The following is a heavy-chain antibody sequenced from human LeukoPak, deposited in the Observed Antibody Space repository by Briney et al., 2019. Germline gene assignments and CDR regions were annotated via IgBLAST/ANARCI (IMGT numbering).Heavy chain of an antibody. J-gene: IGHJ4*02. CDR2: VNLQGST. CDR1: GGSISSDSW. V-gene: IGHV4-4*02. CDR3: AREGGPYRPLDY. Sequence: SETLSLTCVVSGGSISSDSWWSWVRQPPGKGLEWIGEVNLQGSTNYNPSLMGRVAIAVDTSENHISLQLTSVTAADTAVYYCAREGGPYRPLDYSGQGTLVTVSS.